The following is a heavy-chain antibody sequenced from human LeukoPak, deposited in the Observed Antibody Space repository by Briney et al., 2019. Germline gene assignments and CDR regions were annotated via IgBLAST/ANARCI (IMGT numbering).Heavy chain of an antibody. V-gene: IGHV3-30*18. CDR1: GFTFNNYG. CDR2: ISHDGNNE. D-gene: IGHD2-21*02. CDR3: ANDPSLRVTLPV. J-gene: IGHJ4*02. Sequence: PGRSLRLSCAASGFTFNNYGLYWVRQAPGKGLEWVPLISHDGNNEYYADSVKGRFATSRDDSKNTLYLQMNSLRAEDTAVYYCANDPSLRVTLPVWGQGTLVTVSS.